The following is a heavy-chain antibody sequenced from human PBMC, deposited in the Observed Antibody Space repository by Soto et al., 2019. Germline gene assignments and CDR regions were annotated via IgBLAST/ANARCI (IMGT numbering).Heavy chain of an antibody. D-gene: IGHD3-16*01. CDR2: IDNSGKT. V-gene: IGHV4-34*01. CDR3: ARGRDGGAAD. CDR1: GVSLSGYY. Sequence: QVQLQQWGAGPLKPSETLSLTCAVYGVSLSGYYWSWIRQPPGKGLEWIGEIDNSGKTNYSPSLKSRVTISADTSKNQFSLTVTSLTAAATAVYYCARGRDGGAADWGQGTRVTVSS. J-gene: IGHJ4*02.